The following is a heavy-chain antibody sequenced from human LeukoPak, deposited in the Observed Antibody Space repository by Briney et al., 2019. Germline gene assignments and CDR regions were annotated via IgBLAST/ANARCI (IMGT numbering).Heavy chain of an antibody. Sequence: NPSETLSLTCAVSGGSISSYYWSWIRQPPGKGLEWIGYIYYSGSTNYNPSLKSRVTISVDTSKNQFSLKLSSVTAADTAVYYCARLSVGGNPDYWGQGTLVTVSS. D-gene: IGHD4-23*01. CDR3: ARLSVGGNPDY. V-gene: IGHV4-59*08. J-gene: IGHJ4*02. CDR2: IYYSGST. CDR1: GGSISSYY.